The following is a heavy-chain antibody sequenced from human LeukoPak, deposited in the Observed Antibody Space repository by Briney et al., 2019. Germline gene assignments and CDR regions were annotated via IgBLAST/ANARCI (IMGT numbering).Heavy chain of an antibody. CDR1: GFTFSTYA. Sequence: PGGSLRLSCAASGFTFSTYAMSWVRQAPGKGLEWVSAISGSGDNTFYADSVKGRFTISRDNSRNTLYLHMNSLRADDTAIYYCAKDRTTMTNYFDYWGQGTLVTVSS. J-gene: IGHJ4*02. D-gene: IGHD3-22*01. V-gene: IGHV3-23*01. CDR2: ISGSGDNT. CDR3: AKDRTTMTNYFDY.